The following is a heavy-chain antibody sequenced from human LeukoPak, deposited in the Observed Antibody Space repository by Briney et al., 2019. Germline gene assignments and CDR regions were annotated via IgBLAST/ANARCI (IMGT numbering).Heavy chain of an antibody. CDR1: GFTFSSYS. D-gene: IGHD2-2*01. V-gene: IGHV3-21*04. Sequence: PGGSLRLSCAASGFTFSSYSMNWVRQAPGKGLEWVSSISSSSSYIYYADSVKGRFTISRDNAKNSLYLQMNSLRAEDTALYYCAKDIGDYCSSTSCYISVYYYGSGRGGGAFDIWGQGTMVTVSS. CDR3: AKDIGDYCSSTSCYISVYYYGSGRGGGAFDI. J-gene: IGHJ3*02. CDR2: ISSSSSYI.